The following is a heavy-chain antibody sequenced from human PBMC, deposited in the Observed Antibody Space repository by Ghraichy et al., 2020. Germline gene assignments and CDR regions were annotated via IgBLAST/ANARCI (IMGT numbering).Heavy chain of an antibody. CDR2: IVVGSGNT. Sequence: SVKVSCKASGFTFTSSAMQWVRQARGQRLEWIGWIVVGSGNTKYAQKFQERVTITRDMSTTTAYMELSSLRSEDTAVYYCAAENFYNSSGYSGHFQHWGQGTLVTVSS. D-gene: IGHD3-22*01. J-gene: IGHJ1*01. V-gene: IGHV1-58*02. CDR3: AAENFYNSSGYSGHFQH. CDR1: GFTFTSSA.